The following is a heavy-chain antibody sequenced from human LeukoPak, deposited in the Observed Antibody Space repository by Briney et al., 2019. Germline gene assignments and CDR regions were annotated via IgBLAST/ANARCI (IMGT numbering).Heavy chain of an antibody. J-gene: IGHJ6*03. CDR3: ARAPANYYMDV. D-gene: IGHD2-8*01. CDR2: MYHNGNT. V-gene: IGHV4-38-2*01. Sequence: PSETLSLTCAVSGYSISSTYYWGWIRQPPGKGLEWIGSMYHNGNTYHSPSLRSRVAMSVDTSKNQFSLNLSSVTAADTAVYYCARAPANYYMDVWGKGTTVTVSS. CDR1: GYSISSTYY.